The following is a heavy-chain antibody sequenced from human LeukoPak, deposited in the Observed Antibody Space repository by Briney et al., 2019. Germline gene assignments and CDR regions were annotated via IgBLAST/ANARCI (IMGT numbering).Heavy chain of an antibody. CDR2: IRYDGSNK. D-gene: IGHD3-3*01. CDR1: GFTFSSYG. V-gene: IGHV3-30*02. J-gene: IGHJ4*02. Sequence: GGSLRLSCAASGFTFSSYGMHWVRQAPGKGLEWVAFIRYDGSNKYYADSVKGRFTISRDNSKNTLYLQMNSLRAEDTAVYYCARGRYDFWSGYILDYWGQGTLVTVSS. CDR3: ARGRYDFWSGYILDY.